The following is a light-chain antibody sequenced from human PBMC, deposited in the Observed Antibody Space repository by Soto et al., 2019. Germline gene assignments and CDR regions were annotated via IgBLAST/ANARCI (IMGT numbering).Light chain of an antibody. V-gene: IGKV3-15*01. CDR2: GAS. Sequence: EIVMTHSPATLSASPGERATLSCRASQSVSNNLAWYQQKPGQAPRLLIYGASTRATAIPARFSGSGSGTEFTLTISSLQSEDFAVYFCQQYDNCPYTFGQGTKLEIK. CDR1: QSVSNN. J-gene: IGKJ2*01. CDR3: QQYDNCPYT.